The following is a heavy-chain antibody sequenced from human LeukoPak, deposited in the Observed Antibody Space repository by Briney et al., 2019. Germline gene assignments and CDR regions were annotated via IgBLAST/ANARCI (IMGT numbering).Heavy chain of an antibody. CDR2: ISYDGSNQ. D-gene: IGHD3-10*01. CDR1: GFTFSGYG. J-gene: IGHJ4*02. V-gene: IGHV3-30*18. CDR3: AKDLSPAMVRGVFDY. Sequence: GGSLRLSCAASGFTFSGYGMHWVRQTPGKGLEWVAVISYDGSNQYYADSVKGRFTISRDNSKNTMYLQMSSLRAEDTAMYYCAKDLSPAMVRGVFDYWGQGTLVTVSS.